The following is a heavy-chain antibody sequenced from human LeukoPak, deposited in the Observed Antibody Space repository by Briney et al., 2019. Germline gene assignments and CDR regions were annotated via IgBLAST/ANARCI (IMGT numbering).Heavy chain of an antibody. D-gene: IGHD4-17*01. V-gene: IGHV3-30*02. CDR1: GFTFSSSI. Sequence: PGGSLRLSCAASGFTFSSSILHWVRQAPGKGLQWVAFIRYDGSNKYYADSVKGRFTISRDNSKNTLNLQMNSLRAEDTAVYYCAKESDYGEGYFDYWGQGTLVTVSS. J-gene: IGHJ4*03. CDR2: IRYDGSNK. CDR3: AKESDYGEGYFDY.